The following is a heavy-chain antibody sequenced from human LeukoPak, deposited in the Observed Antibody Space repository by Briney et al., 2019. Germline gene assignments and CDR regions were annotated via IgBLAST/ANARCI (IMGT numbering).Heavy chain of an antibody. CDR3: SRLLIPSAVYDDL. CDR2: IRSRANSYST. V-gene: IGHV3-73*01. D-gene: IGHD2-2*01. Sequence: PGGSLRLSCAASGFSFSVSTIHWVRQASGKGLEWVGRIRSRANSYSTAYGASVQGRFTISRDDSNNTAYLVMNNLEPEDTAVYYCSRLLIPSAVYDDLWGLGTLVTVSS. J-gene: IGHJ5*02. CDR1: GFSFSVST.